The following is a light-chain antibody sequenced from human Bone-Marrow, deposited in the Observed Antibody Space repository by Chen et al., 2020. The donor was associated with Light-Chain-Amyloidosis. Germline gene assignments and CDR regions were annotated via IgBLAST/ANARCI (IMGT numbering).Light chain of an antibody. CDR2: EDD. CDR3: QSYQGSSQGV. J-gene: IGLJ3*02. V-gene: IGLV6-57*01. Sequence: NFMLTQPHSVSESPGKTVNISCTRSSGSIATNYVQWYQQRPGSSPTTVIYEDDQRPSGVPDRVSGSIDRSSNSASLTISGLKPEDEADYYCQSYQGSSQGVFGGGTKLTVL. CDR1: SGSIATNY.